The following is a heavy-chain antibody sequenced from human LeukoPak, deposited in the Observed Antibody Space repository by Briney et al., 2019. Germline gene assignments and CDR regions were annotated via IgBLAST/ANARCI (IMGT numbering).Heavy chain of an antibody. CDR1: GFTFSSYG. CDR3: AKDQDIVATIPLGY. Sequence: GGSLRLSCAASGFTFSSYGMHWVRQAPGKGLEWVAVISYDGSNKYYADSVKGRFTISRDNSKNTLYLQMNSLRAEDTAVNYCAKDQDIVATIPLGYWGQGTLVTVSS. CDR2: ISYDGSNK. V-gene: IGHV3-30*18. D-gene: IGHD5-12*01. J-gene: IGHJ4*02.